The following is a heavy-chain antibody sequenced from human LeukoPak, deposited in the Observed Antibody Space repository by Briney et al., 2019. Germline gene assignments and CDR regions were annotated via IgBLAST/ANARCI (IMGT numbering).Heavy chain of an antibody. CDR1: GFTFDDYA. CDR2: ISWNSGSI. Sequence: GGSLRLSCAASGFTFDDYAMHWVRQAPGKGLEWVSGISWNSGSIGYADSVKGRFTISRDNAKNSLYLQMNSLRAEDTALYYCAKDLNRYGSGSSVPAFDIWGQGTMVTVSS. J-gene: IGHJ3*02. V-gene: IGHV3-9*01. CDR3: AKDLNRYGSGSSVPAFDI. D-gene: IGHD3-10*01.